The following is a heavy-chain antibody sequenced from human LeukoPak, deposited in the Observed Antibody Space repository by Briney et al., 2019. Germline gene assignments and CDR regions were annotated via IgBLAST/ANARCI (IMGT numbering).Heavy chain of an antibody. J-gene: IGHJ4*02. D-gene: IGHD2-2*03. CDR2: INHSGST. CDR3: ASGTWIHYFNY. Sequence: PSETLSLTCAVYGGSFSGYYWSWIRQPPGKGLEWIGEINHSGSTNYNPSLKSRVTISVDTSKNQFSLKLSSVTAADTAVYYCASGTWIHYFNYWGQGALVTVSS. V-gene: IGHV4-34*01. CDR1: GGSFSGYY.